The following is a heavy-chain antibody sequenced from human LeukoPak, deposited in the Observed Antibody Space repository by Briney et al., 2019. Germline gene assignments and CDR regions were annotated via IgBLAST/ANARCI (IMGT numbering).Heavy chain of an antibody. V-gene: IGHV3-7*01. CDR2: IKQDGSEK. D-gene: IGHD4-23*01. CDR1: GFTFSSYW. Sequence: GGSLRLSCAASGFTFSSYWMSSVRQAPGKGLERVANIKQDGSEKYYVDCVKCRFPISSDNAKTPVYLQLNSRRPEHTVVCYWARDGNFRGAVVTYFDYWGQGTLVTVSS. J-gene: IGHJ4*02. CDR3: ARDGNFRGAVVTYFDY.